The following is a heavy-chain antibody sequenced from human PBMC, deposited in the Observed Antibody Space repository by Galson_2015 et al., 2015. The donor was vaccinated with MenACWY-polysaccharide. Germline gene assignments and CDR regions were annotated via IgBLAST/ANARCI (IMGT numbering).Heavy chain of an antibody. Sequence: SVRVSCAASGGTFRAYRMTWVRQAPGQGLEWVAYINGGISAVYYADTVKGRVTISRDEAKSTLYLQMNSLRDVDAAVYYCARNSGIPGVVDYWGQGTLVTVSS. CDR2: INGGISAV. J-gene: IGHJ4*02. D-gene: IGHD1-14*01. CDR1: GGTFRAYR. CDR3: ARNSGIPGVVDY. V-gene: IGHV3-48*02.